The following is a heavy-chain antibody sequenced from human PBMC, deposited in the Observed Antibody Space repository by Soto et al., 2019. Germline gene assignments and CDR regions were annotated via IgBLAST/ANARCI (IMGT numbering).Heavy chain of an antibody. CDR1: GYTFTSYG. V-gene: IGHV1-18*01. CDR2: IRAYTGNT. J-gene: IGHJ6*02. CDR3: ARDHPTMDV. Sequence: QVQLVQSGAEVKKPGASVKVSCKASGYTFTSYGISWVRQAPGQGLEWMGWIRAYTGNTNYAQKLQGIVPMTTDRPTSTAYMELRSLRSDDTAVYSCARDHPTMDVWGQGTTVTVPS.